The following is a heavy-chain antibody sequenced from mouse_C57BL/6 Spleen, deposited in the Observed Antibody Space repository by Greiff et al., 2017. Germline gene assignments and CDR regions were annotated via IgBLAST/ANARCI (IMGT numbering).Heavy chain of an antibody. CDR3: SRRGDYRPVY. D-gene: IGHD2-4*01. J-gene: IGHJ2*01. CDR1: GYTFTSYW. CDR2: IYPGSGST. V-gene: IGHV1-55*01. Sequence: QVQLQQPGAELVKPGASVKMSCKASGYTFTSYWLTWVKQRPGQGLEWIGDIYPGSGSTNYNEKFKSKATLTVDTSSSTAYMQLSSLTSEDSALYSCSRRGDYRPVYLGQGPTLPVSS.